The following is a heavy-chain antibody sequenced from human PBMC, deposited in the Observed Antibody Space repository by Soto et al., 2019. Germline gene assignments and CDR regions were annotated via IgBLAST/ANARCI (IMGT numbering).Heavy chain of an antibody. CDR1: GGSVNNGNYY. CDR3: ARDPGVGLSARWFDP. J-gene: IGHJ5*02. V-gene: IGHV4-61*01. CDR2: IYYSGST. Sequence: QVQLQESGPGLVKPSETLTLTCTVSGGSVNNGNYYWSWIRQPPGKALEWIGHIYYSGSTNYNPSLKSRVIISIDTSKKQSSRKWSSVAAADTAVYFCARDPGVGLSARWFDPWGQGALVTVSS. D-gene: IGHD2-8*01.